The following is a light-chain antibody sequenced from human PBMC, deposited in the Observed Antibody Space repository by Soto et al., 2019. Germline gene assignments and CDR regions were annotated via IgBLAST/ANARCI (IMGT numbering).Light chain of an antibody. Sequence: AIQMTQSPSSLSASIGDRVTITCRASQDIRNDVGWYQQKPGKAPKLLIYAASSLESGVPSRFSGSGSGTDFTLTISSLQPEDFATYYCLQDYNYPRTFGQGTKVEI. V-gene: IGKV1-6*01. CDR3: LQDYNYPRT. CDR2: AAS. J-gene: IGKJ1*01. CDR1: QDIRND.